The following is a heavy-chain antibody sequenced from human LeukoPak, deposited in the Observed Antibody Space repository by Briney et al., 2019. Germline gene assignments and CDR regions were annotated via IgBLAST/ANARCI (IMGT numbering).Heavy chain of an antibody. CDR2: ISSNGGST. CDR1: GFTFSSYA. D-gene: IGHD1-26*01. CDR3: AREVSSGSYYDY. J-gene: IGHJ4*02. V-gene: IGHV3-64*01. Sequence: PGGSLRLPCAASGFTFSSYAMHWVRQAPGKGLEYVSAISSNGGSTYYANSVKGRFTISRDNSKNTLYLQMGSLRAEDMAVYYCAREVSSGSYYDYWGQGTLVTVSS.